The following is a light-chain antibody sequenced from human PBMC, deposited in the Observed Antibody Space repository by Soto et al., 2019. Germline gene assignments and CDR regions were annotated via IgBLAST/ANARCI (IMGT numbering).Light chain of an antibody. CDR1: QSVSNSY. J-gene: IGKJ1*01. CDR2: GAS. Sequence: DIVLTQSPGTLSLSPGERATLSCRASQSVSNSYLAWYQQKPGQAPRLLIHGASTRAGGVPDRVSGSGSGTAFTLTISRLEPEDFALYYCQQYATSPWTFGQGTKVEI. CDR3: QQYATSPWT. V-gene: IGKV3-20*01.